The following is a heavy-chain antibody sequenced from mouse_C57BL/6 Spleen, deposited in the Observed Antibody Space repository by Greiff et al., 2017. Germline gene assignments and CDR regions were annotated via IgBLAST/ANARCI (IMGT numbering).Heavy chain of an antibody. CDR2: IYPGDGVT. CDR1: GYAFSSSW. D-gene: IGHD2-3*01. J-gene: IGHJ2*01. Sequence: LQESGPELVKPGASVKISCKASGYAFSSSWMNWVKQRPGKGLEWIGRIYPGDGVTNYNGKFKGKATLTADKSSSTAYMQLSSLTSEDSAVYFCAREGYYAFFDYWGQGTTLTVSS. V-gene: IGHV1-82*01. CDR3: AREGYYAFFDY.